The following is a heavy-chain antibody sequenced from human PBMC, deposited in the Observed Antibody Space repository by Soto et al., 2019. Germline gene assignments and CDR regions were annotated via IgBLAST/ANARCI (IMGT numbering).Heavy chain of an antibody. J-gene: IGHJ3*02. V-gene: IGHV1-69*06. CDR2: TIPVFNTA. Sequence: QVQLEQSGAEVKKPGASVKISCKASGGTLSDHGVSWLRQAPGQGLEWVGGTIPVFNTAKYAPKFQGRVTIAADKSTNIAYMELGSLRSADTAFYYCARGVYGTGNYYTGPSAFDIWGQGTLVIVPS. CDR3: ARGVYGTGNYYTGPSAFDI. CDR1: GGTLSDHG. D-gene: IGHD3-10*01.